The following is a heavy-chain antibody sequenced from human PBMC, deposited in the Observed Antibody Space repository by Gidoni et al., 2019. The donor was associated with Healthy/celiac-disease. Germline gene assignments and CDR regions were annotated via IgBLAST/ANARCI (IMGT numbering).Heavy chain of an antibody. D-gene: IGHD5-18*01. CDR1: GGSISSGDYS. J-gene: IGHJ5*02. V-gene: IGHV4-30-2*01. Sequence: QLQLQESGSGLVKPSQTLSLTCAVSGGSISSGDYSWSWLRQPPGKGLEWIGYIYPSGSTYYNPSLKSRVTISVARSKNQFSLKLSSVTAADTAVYYCARGGRYSPGRNWFDPWGQGTLVTVSS. CDR2: IYPSGST. CDR3: ARGGRYSPGRNWFDP.